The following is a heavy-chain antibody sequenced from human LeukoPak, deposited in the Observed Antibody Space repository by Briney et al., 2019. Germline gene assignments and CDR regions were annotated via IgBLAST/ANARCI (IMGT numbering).Heavy chain of an antibody. D-gene: IGHD3-10*02. J-gene: IGHJ6*03. V-gene: IGHV4-38-2*02. CDR2: IYHTGST. CDR1: GYSITSGYY. Sequence: SETLSLTCTVSGYSITSGYYWGWIRQPPGQGLEWIGSIYHTGSTYYNPSLKSRVTISVDTSKNQFSLNLSSVTAADTAVYYCATLVFGYYMDVWGKGTTVIVSS. CDR3: ATLVFGYYMDV.